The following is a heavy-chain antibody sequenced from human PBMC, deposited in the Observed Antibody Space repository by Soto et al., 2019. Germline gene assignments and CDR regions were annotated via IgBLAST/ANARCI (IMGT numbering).Heavy chain of an antibody. CDR1: GGSISSSNW. CDR3: ARSWGYYYDSSGPLDY. D-gene: IGHD3-22*01. CDR2: IYHSGST. Sequence: PWETLSLTCAVSGGSISSSNWWSWVRQPPGKGLEWIGEIYHSGSTNYNPSLKSRVTISVDKSKNQFSLKLSSVTAADTAVYYCARSWGYYYDSSGPLDYWGQGTLVTVS. J-gene: IGHJ4*02. V-gene: IGHV4-4*02.